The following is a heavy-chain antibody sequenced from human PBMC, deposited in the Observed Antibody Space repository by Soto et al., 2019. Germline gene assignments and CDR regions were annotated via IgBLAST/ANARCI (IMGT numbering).Heavy chain of an antibody. CDR3: AKGSGWSPAGLNWFDP. CDR1: GFTFSSYA. CDR2: ISGSGGST. J-gene: IGHJ5*02. V-gene: IGHV3-23*01. Sequence: PGGSLRLSCAASGFTFSSYAMSWVRQAPGKGLEWVSAISGSGGSTYYADSVKGRFTISRDNSKNTLYLQMNSLRAEDTAVYYCAKGSGWSPAGLNWFDPWGQGTLVTVSS. D-gene: IGHD6-19*01.